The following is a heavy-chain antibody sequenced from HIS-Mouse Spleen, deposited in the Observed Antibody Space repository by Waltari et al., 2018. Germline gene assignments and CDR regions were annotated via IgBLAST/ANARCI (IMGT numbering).Heavy chain of an antibody. Sequence: QVQLVESGGGVVQPGRSLRLSCAASGFTFSSYGMHWGSQAPGKGLEWEVTISEDGSNKDYSDSVKGRFTISRDNSKNTLSLQMSSLRAEDTAVYYCAKASSGWLDYWGQGTLVTVSS. D-gene: IGHD6-19*01. CDR3: AKASSGWLDY. CDR2: ISEDGSNK. CDR1: GFTFSSYG. J-gene: IGHJ4*02. V-gene: IGHV3-30*18.